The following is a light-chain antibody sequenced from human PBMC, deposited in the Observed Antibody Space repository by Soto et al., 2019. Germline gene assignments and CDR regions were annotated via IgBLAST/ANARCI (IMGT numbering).Light chain of an antibody. CDR1: EDINNY. Sequence: DIQMTQSPSSLSASVGDRVTITCQATEDINNYLNWYQQKPGKAPKLLIYDASNLEAGVPSRFIGSGSGTDFTFTISSLQPEDIATYYCQQYDNLPITFGQGTRLEIK. J-gene: IGKJ5*01. CDR2: DAS. V-gene: IGKV1-33*01. CDR3: QQYDNLPIT.